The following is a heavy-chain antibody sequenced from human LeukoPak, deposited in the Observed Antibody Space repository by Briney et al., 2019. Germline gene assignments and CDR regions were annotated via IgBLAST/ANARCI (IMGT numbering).Heavy chain of an antibody. CDR1: GGSISSYY. CDR3: AREGGSGFLEWLLFGWGRSSQPVNWFDP. CDR2: IYTSGST. J-gene: IGHJ5*02. Sequence: SETLSLTCTVSGGSISSYYWSWIRQPAGKGLEWIGRIYTSGSTNYNPSLKSRVTMSVDTSKNQFSLKLSSVTAADTAVYYCAREGGSGFLEWLLFGWGRSSQPVNWFDPWGQGTLVTVSS. V-gene: IGHV4-4*07. D-gene: IGHD3-3*01.